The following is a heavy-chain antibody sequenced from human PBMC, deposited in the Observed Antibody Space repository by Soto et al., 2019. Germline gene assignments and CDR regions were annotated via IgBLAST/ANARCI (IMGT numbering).Heavy chain of an antibody. CDR1: GFSLYTSGVG. V-gene: IGHV2-5*02. Sequence: SGPTLVNPTQTLTLTCTFSGFSLYTSGVGVGWIRQPPGKALEWLALIYWDDAKRYSPSLRSRVTVTKDTSKIQVVLTMTDMQPIDTATYYCARGDSTGYYPYWGQGTPVTVS. D-gene: IGHD3-22*01. CDR2: IYWDDAK. J-gene: IGHJ4*02. CDR3: ARGDSTGYYPY.